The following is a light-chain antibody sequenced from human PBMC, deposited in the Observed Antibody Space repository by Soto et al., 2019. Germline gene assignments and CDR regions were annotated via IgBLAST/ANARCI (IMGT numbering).Light chain of an antibody. CDR2: DSE. J-gene: IGLJ2*01. CDR3: ATWDSRLSVGI. Sequence: QSVVTQPPSVSAAPGQKVTISCSGSTSNIGDNHVSWYQHLPGTAPKLLIFDSEERPSGIPDRFSASKSGTSATLGITGLQTGDEADYYCATWDSRLSVGIFGGGTKLTVL. V-gene: IGLV1-51*01. CDR1: TSNIGDNH.